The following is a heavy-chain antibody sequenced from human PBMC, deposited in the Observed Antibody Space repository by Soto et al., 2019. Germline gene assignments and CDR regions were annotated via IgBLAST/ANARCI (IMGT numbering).Heavy chain of an antibody. Sequence: QVQLQESGPGLVKPSQTLSLTCTVSGGSISSGDYYWSWIRQPPGKGLEWIGYIYYSGSTYYNPSLKRRGTRSVDTSKNQFSLKLSSVTAADTAVYYCARTLTGTTGYNWFDPWGQGTLVTVSS. CDR3: ARTLTGTTGYNWFDP. CDR2: IYYSGST. D-gene: IGHD1-1*01. V-gene: IGHV4-30-4*01. CDR1: GGSISSGDYY. J-gene: IGHJ5*02.